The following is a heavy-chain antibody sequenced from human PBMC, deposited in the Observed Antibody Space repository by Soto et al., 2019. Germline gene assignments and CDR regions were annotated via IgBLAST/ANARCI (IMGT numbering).Heavy chain of an antibody. Sequence: QVPLVQSGVEVKKPGASVKVSCKASGYTFTNYAISWVRQAPGRGLEWMGWVNTYNGNPNYAQIFQGRVTMTTDTSTGTAYMELRSLKSDHSAVYYCARDSQYSTDWQRFDSWGQGTLVTVSS. CDR3: ARDSQYSTDWQRFDS. CDR2: VNTYNGNP. V-gene: IGHV1-18*01. CDR1: GYTFTNYA. J-gene: IGHJ4*02. D-gene: IGHD6-6*01.